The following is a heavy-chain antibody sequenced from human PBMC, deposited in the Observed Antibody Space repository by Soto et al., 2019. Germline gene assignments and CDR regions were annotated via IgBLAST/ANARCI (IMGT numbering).Heavy chain of an antibody. V-gene: IGHV3-33*01. CDR3: ARGRVDGGELDL. CDR1: GFTFRTYG. Sequence: VQLVESGGGVVQPGRSLRLSCAASGFTFRTYGMYWVRQAPGKGLEWVAVIWYDASNKYYADSVKGRFTISRDNSENTLCLQMNSLRAEDTAVYYCARGRVDGGELDLWGQGTLVTVSS. CDR2: IWYDASNK. D-gene: IGHD1-26*01. J-gene: IGHJ4*02.